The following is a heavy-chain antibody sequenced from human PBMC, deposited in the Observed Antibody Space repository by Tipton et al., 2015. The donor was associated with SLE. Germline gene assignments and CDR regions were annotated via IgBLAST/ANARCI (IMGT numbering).Heavy chain of an antibody. D-gene: IGHD3-10*01. CDR3: ARDRLTMVRGVGHNWFDL. J-gene: IGHJ5*02. CDR1: GYTFTSYD. CDR2: MNPNSGNT. V-gene: IGHV1-8*01. Sequence: QSGAEVKKPGASVKVSCKASGYTFTSYDINWVRQATGQGLEWMGWMNPNSGNTGYAQKFQGRVTMARNTSISTAYMELSRLRSDDPAVYYCARDRLTMVRGVGHNWFDLWGQGTLVAVSS.